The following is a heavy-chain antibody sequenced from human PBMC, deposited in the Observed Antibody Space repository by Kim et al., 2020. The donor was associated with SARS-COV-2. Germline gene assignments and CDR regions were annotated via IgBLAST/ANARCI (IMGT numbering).Heavy chain of an antibody. Sequence: TYSNPSLKSRVTISVDTSKNQFSLKLSSVTAADTAVYYCARRIELTFDYWGQGTLVTVSS. V-gene: IGHV4-39*07. D-gene: IGHD1-7*01. CDR3: ARRIELTFDY. CDR2: T. J-gene: IGHJ4*02.